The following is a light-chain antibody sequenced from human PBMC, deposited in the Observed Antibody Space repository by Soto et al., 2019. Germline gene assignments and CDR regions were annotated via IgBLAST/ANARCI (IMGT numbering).Light chain of an antibody. Sequence: QTLLTKPASVSGSPGQSITISCTGTSSDVGGYNYVSWYQLHPGKAPKLILYEVTNRPSGVSDRFSGSKSGNTASLTISGLQAEDEADYYCSSYTSSTAYVFGTGTKVTVL. CDR2: EVT. CDR1: SSDVGGYNY. CDR3: SSYTSSTAYV. J-gene: IGLJ1*01. V-gene: IGLV2-14*01.